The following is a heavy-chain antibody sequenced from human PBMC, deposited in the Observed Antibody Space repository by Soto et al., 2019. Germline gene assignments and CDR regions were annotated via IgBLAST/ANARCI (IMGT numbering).Heavy chain of an antibody. CDR1: GFIFTSYT. CDR3: ARGPLYYFDY. V-gene: IGHV3-21*02. J-gene: IGHJ4*02. Sequence: EVQLVESGGGLVKPGGSLRLTCAASGFIFTSYTMNWVRRAPGKGLEWVSSISSSSTNIHYADSVKGRFTISRDNAKKSLYLQMNSLRAEDTAVYYCARGPLYYFDYSGQGTLVTVSS. CDR2: ISSSSTNI.